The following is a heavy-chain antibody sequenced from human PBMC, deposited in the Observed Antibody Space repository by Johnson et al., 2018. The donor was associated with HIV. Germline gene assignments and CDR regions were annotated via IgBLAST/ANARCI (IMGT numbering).Heavy chain of an antibody. CDR1: GFRNYD. J-gene: IGHJ3*02. Sequence: VQLVASGGGVVQPGRSLRLSCAASGFRNYDMHWVRQAPGRGLAWVSSISYDGTNKYYGDSVKGRFTISRDIFKNTLYLQMNSLRVDDAAIYYCARGYNWNDFSIWGQGTVVTVS. D-gene: IGHD1-1*01. CDR3: ARGYNWNDFSI. V-gene: IGHV3-30*03. CDR2: ISYDGTNK.